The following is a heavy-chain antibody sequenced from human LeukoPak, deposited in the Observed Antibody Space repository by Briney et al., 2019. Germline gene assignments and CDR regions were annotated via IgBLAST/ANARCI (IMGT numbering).Heavy chain of an antibody. CDR3: ARDLYLYSNSFGYFDY. CDR2: ISSSGSTI. D-gene: IGHD4-11*01. J-gene: IGHJ4*02. CDR1: GFTFSDYY. Sequence: GGSLRLSCAASGFTFSDYYMSWIRQAPGKGLEWVSYISSSGSTIYYADSVKGRFTISRDNSKNTLYLQMNSLRPEDTAVYYCARDLYLYSNSFGYFDYWGQGTLVTVFS. V-gene: IGHV3-11*04.